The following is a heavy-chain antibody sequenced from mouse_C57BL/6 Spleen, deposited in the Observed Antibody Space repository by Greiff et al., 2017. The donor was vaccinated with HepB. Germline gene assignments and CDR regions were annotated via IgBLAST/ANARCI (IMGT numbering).Heavy chain of an antibody. Sequence: EVKLMESGPGLVKPSQSLSLTCSVTGYSITSGYYWNWIRQFPGNKLEWMGYISYDGSNNYNPSLKNRISITRDTSKNQFFLKLNSVTTEDTATYDCAREGPYWYFDVWGTGTTVTVSS. CDR1: GYSITSGYY. J-gene: IGHJ1*03. CDR3: AREGPYWYFDV. CDR2: ISYDGSN. V-gene: IGHV3-6*01.